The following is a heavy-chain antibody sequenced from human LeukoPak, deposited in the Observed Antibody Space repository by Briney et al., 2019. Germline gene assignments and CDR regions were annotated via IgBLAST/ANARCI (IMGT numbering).Heavy chain of an antibody. CDR1: GFTFGSYW. V-gene: IGHV3-74*01. CDR2: INYDGTST. J-gene: IGHJ4*02. D-gene: IGHD2/OR15-2a*01. Sequence: QPGGSLRLSCVASGFTFGSYWMHWVRQAPGKGPVWVSRINYDGTSTTYADSVKGRFTVSRDNGKKTVSLQINSLRPDDTAVYYCVREANTAFDYWGQGTLVTVSS. CDR3: VREANTAFDY.